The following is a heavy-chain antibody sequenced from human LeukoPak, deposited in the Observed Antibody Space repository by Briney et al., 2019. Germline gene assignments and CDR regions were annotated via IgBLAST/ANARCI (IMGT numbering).Heavy chain of an antibody. V-gene: IGHV3-74*01. Sequence: QTGGSLRLSCAASGFTFSSYWMYWVRQVPGKGLVWVARINPGGSSITYADSVKGRFTISRDKAKNTLYLQMDSLRAEDTGVYYCARSNQADDYWGQGTLVTVSS. J-gene: IGHJ4*02. CDR2: INPGGSSI. D-gene: IGHD1-14*01. CDR3: ARSNQADDY. CDR1: GFTFSSYW.